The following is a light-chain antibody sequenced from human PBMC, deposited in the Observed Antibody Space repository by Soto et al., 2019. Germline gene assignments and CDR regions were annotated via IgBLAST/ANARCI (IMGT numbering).Light chain of an antibody. CDR1: QPIDRY. CDR3: QQTYSTPIT. Sequence: DVQMTQSPSSLSASVGDRVTITCRASQPIDRYLNWFQQKSGQAPKLLMNAASSLQSGVPSRFSGSGSGTDFTLTISSLQPEDFATYYCQQTYSTPITFGQGTKVDI. J-gene: IGKJ1*01. CDR2: AAS. V-gene: IGKV1-39*01.